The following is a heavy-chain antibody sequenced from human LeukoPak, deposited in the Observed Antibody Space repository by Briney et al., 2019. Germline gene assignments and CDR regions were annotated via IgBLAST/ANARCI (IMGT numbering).Heavy chain of an antibody. Sequence: TFSSYAMSWVRQPPGKGLEWIGSIYYSGSTYYNPSLKSRVTISVDTSKNQFSLKLSSVTAADTAVYYCASRITIFGVVTEGPWGQGTLVTVSS. CDR3: ASRITIFGVVTEGP. D-gene: IGHD3-3*01. CDR1: TFSSYA. CDR2: IYYSGST. V-gene: IGHV4-39*01. J-gene: IGHJ5*02.